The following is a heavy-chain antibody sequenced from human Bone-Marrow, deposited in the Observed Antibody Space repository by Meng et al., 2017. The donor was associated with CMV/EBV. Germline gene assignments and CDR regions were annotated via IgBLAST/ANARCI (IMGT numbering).Heavy chain of an antibody. Sequence: GGSLRLSCAASGFTFNDYGMSWVRRAPGKGLEWVSSISSSSSYIYYADSVKGRFTISRDNAKNSLYLQMSSLRAEDTAVYYCAREHCSSTSCYFAFETWGQGTMVTVSS. D-gene: IGHD2-2*01. J-gene: IGHJ3*02. CDR3: AREHCSSTSCYFAFET. CDR2: ISSSSSYI. V-gene: IGHV3-21*01. CDR1: GFTFNDYG.